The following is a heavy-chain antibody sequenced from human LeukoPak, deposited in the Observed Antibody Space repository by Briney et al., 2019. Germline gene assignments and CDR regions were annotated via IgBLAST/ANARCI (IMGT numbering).Heavy chain of an antibody. V-gene: IGHV3-74*01. D-gene: IGHD3-22*01. CDR3: ARRGYYDSSGYDY. CDR2: INSDGSNT. CDR1: GFTFSSYW. Sequence: PGGSLRLSCAASGFTFSSYWMNWVRQAPGKGLVWVSRINSDGSNTKYADSVKGRFTISRDNAKNTLYLQMNSLRGEDTAVYYCARRGYYDSSGYDYWGQGTLVTVSS. J-gene: IGHJ4*02.